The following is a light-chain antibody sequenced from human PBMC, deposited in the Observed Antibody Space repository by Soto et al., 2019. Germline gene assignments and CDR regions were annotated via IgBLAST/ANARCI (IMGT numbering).Light chain of an antibody. CDR3: QQYDDWHLLT. CDR1: QSVSSH. J-gene: IGKJ4*01. Sequence: EVVMTQSPATLSVSPGDKATLSCRASQSVSSHLAWYQQKPGQAPRLLIYGASTRASGVPARFSGSGSGTEFTLTISSLQSEDFAIYYCQQYDDWHLLTFGGGTKVEI. CDR2: GAS. V-gene: IGKV3-15*01.